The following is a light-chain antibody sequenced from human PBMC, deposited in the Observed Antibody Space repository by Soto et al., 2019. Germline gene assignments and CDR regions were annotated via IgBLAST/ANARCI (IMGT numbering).Light chain of an antibody. J-gene: IGLJ3*02. CDR2: EVT. CDR3: TSYVGNDTWV. V-gene: IGLV2-8*01. Sequence: QSALTQPPSASGSPGQSVTISCTGTSSDVGAYKYVSWYQQYPGKAPKLMIYEVTKRPSGVPDRFSGSKSGNTASLTVSGLQAEDEADYYCTSYVGNDTWVFGGGTKLTVL. CDR1: SSDVGAYKY.